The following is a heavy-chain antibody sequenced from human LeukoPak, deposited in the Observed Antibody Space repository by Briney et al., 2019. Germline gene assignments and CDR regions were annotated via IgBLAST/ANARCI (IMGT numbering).Heavy chain of an antibody. Sequence: PGGSLRLSCAASGFAFSTFAMGWVRQSPGKGLEWLSTINGGGNTTFYADSVKGRFTISRDNSKNTLYLHMDSLRPDDTAIYYCTKELHVAVAVADYYYFYMDVWGGGTAVTVSS. J-gene: IGHJ6*03. V-gene: IGHV3-23*01. CDR3: TKELHVAVAVADYYYFYMDV. CDR2: INGGGNTT. D-gene: IGHD6-19*01. CDR1: GFAFSTFA.